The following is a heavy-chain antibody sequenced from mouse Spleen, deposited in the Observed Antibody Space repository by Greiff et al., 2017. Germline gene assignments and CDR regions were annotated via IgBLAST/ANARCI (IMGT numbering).Heavy chain of an antibody. D-gene: IGHD2-4*01. CDR2: IDPSDSET. CDR1: GYTFTSYW. V-gene: IGHV1-52*01. Sequence: QVQLQQPGAELVRPGSSVKLSCKASGYTFTSYWMHWVKQRPIQGLEWIGNIDPSDSETHYNQKFKDKATLTVDKSSSTAYMQLSSLTSEDSAVYYCAREGSTMIHGGAMDYWGQGTSVTVSS. J-gene: IGHJ4*01. CDR3: AREGSTMIHGGAMDY.